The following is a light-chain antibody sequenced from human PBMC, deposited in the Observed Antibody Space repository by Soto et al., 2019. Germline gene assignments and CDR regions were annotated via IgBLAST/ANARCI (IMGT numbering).Light chain of an antibody. Sequence: QSALTQPRSVSGSPGQSVTISCTGTSSDVGGYNYVSWYQQHPGKAPKLMIYDVSKGPSGVPDRFSGSKSGNTASLTISGLQAEDEADYSCCSYAGSYTYVFGTGTKLTVL. CDR3: CSYAGSYTYV. CDR1: SSDVGGYNY. J-gene: IGLJ1*01. CDR2: DVS. V-gene: IGLV2-11*01.